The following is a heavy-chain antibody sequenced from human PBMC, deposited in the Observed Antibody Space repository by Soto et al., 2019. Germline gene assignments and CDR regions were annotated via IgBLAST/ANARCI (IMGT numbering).Heavy chain of an antibody. V-gene: IGHV2-70*11. CDR3: ARILGDDYGDYYYYMDV. Sequence: SGPTLVNPTQTLTLTCTFSGFSLSTSGMCVSWIRQPPGKALEWLARIDWDDDKYYSTSLKTRLTISKDTSKNQVVLTMTNMDPVDTATYYCARILGDDYGDYYYYMDVWGKGTTVTVSS. D-gene: IGHD4-17*01. J-gene: IGHJ6*03. CDR2: IDWDDDK. CDR1: GFSLSTSGMC.